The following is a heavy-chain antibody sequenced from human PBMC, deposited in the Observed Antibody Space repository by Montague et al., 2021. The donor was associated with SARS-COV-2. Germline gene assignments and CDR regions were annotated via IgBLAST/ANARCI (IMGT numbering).Heavy chain of an antibody. CDR2: IYYSGST. Sequence: SETLSPTCTVSGGSISSSSYYWGWIRQPPGKGLEWIGSIYYSGSTYYNPSLKSRVTISVDTSKNQFSLKLSSVTAADTAVYYCARQSQAEIVLMVYAMGGWFDPWGQGTLVTVSS. V-gene: IGHV4-39*01. CDR3: ARQSQAEIVLMVYAMGGWFDP. CDR1: GGSISSSSYY. D-gene: IGHD2-8*01. J-gene: IGHJ5*02.